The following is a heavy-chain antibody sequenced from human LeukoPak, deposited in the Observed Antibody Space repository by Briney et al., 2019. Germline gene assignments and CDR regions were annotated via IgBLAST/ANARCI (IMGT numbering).Heavy chain of an antibody. CDR3: ARGYYGDAHPFDY. D-gene: IGHD3-3*01. CDR1: GGSISSYY. V-gene: IGHV4-59*12. CDR2: IYYSGYT. J-gene: IGHJ4*02. Sequence: SETLSLTCTVSGGSISSYYWSWIRQPPGKGLEWIGYIYYSGYTYYSPSLKSRVTISLDTSKNQFSLKLTSVTAADTAVYYCARGYYGDAHPFDYWGQGTLVTVSS.